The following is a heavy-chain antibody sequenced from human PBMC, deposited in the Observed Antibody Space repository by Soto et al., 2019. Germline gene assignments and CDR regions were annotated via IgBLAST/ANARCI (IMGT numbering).Heavy chain of an antibody. CDR2: IYSGGST. V-gene: IGHV3-53*01. D-gene: IGHD3-22*01. J-gene: IGHJ4*02. CDR1: GFTVSSNY. Sequence: PGGSLRLSCAASGFTVSSNYMSWVRQAPGKGLEWVSVIYSGGSTYYADSVKGRFTISRDNSKNTLYLQMNSLRAEDTAVYYCARGEDDSSGYYQIDYWGQGTLVTVSS. CDR3: ARGEDDSSGYYQIDY.